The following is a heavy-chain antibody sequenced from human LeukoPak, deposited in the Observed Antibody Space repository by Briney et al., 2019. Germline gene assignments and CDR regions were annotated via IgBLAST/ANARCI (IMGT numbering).Heavy chain of an antibody. J-gene: IGHJ4*02. CDR1: GFTFSSYS. Sequence: GGSLRLSCAASGFTFSSYSMNWVRQAPGKGLEWVSYISSSSTIYYADSVKGRFTISRDNAKNSLYLQMNSLRAEDTAVYYCARDRAGGDIVVVPAAPDYWGQGTLVTVSS. CDR3: ARDRAGGDIVVVPAAPDY. CDR2: ISSSSTI. D-gene: IGHD2-2*01. V-gene: IGHV3-48*01.